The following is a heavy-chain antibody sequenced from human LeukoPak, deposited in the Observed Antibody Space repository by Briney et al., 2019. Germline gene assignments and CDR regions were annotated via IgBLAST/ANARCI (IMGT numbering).Heavy chain of an antibody. D-gene: IGHD3-3*01. CDR3: ARDGGFDY. J-gene: IGHJ4*02. CDR1: GYTFTDYY. V-gene: IGHV1-2*02. Sequence: GASVKVSCKASGYTFTDYYMHWVRQAPGQGLEWMGWTNPTSGVTNTAQKFQGRVTMTRDTSISTTYMELSRLRSDDTAVYYCARDGGFDYWGQGTLVTVSS. CDR2: TNPTSGVT.